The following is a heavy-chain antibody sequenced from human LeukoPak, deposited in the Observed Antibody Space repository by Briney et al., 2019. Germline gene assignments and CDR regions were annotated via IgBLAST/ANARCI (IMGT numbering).Heavy chain of an antibody. CDR2: ISSSSSYI. CDR3: ARDVPAATLCLDY. J-gene: IGHJ4*02. D-gene: IGHD2-2*01. Sequence: GGSLRLSRAASGFTFSSYSMNWVRQAPGKGREWVSSISSSSSYIYYADSVKGRFTISRDNAKNSLYLQMNSLRAEDTAVYYCARDVPAATLCLDYWGQGTLVTVSS. V-gene: IGHV3-21*01. CDR1: GFTFSSYS.